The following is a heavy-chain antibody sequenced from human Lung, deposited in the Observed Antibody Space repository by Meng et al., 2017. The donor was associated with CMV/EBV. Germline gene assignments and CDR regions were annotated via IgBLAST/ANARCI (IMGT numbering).Heavy chain of an antibody. CDR2: IPHRGSS. D-gene: IGHD3-10*01. CDR3: LRRSGGSV. V-gene: IGHV4-4*02. Sequence: QVRLRDSGPPLGTLSETMSRTCAVSGDSISNHNWWAWVRMRPGKGMEWIGEIPHRGSSANNPSHKSRVSMSIDKTKNQFSLKLTSVTAADTAVYHCLRRSGGSVWGQGTLVTVSS. CDR1: GDSISNHNW. J-gene: IGHJ1*01.